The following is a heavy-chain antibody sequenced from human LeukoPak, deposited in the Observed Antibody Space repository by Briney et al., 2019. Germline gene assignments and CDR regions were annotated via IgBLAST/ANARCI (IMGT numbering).Heavy chain of an antibody. J-gene: IGHJ4*02. CDR3: AALGDSIY. CDR2: IGHAGDT. Sequence: GGSLRLSCAASGFAFSSYDMHWVRQVSGKGLEWVSAIGHAGDTYYADSAKGGFTISREDAKNYFFLQMNSLRAGDTAVYFCAALGDSIYWGQGTLVTVSS. V-gene: IGHV3-13*01. D-gene: IGHD1-26*01. CDR1: GFAFSSYD.